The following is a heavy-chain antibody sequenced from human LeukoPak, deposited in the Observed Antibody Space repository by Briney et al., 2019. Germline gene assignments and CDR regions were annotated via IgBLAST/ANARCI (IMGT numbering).Heavy chain of an antibody. CDR1: GVFINSNTYS. CDR2: ISYTGNT. J-gene: IGHJ4*02. D-gene: IGHD3-22*01. CDR3: ARHFGYDDTSDYQGVPDH. V-gene: IGHV4-39*01. Sequence: SETLSLTCTVSGVFINSNTYSWGWIRQPPGGGPEWIGTISYTGNTYYNSSLKSRLTISVDTSKTQFSLRLSSVTAADTAVYYCARHFGYDDTSDYQGVPDHWGQGSLVTVSS.